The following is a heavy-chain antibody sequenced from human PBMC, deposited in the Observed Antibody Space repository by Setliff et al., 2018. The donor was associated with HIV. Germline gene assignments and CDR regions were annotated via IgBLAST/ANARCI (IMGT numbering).Heavy chain of an antibody. Sequence: SVKVSCKASGGTFSTSAISWVRQAPGRGLEWMGGIIPVFGSAHYAQKFQDRITMTTDESTSSVFVELSNLRPDDTAIYYCARDRAEADVGGGVRGPTYFCDYWGQGTLVTVS. CDR3: ARDRAEADVGGGVRGPTYFCDY. V-gene: IGHV1-69*05. CDR1: GGTFSTSA. CDR2: IIPVFGSA. D-gene: IGHD3-16*01. J-gene: IGHJ4*02.